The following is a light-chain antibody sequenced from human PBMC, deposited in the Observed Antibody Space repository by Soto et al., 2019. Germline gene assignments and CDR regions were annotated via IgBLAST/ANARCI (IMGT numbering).Light chain of an antibody. Sequence: QSALTQPASVSGSPGQSISISCTGTSSDVGDYNYVSWYQQNPGKAPKLIIYEVTNRPAGVSNRFSGSKSGNTASLTISGLHAEDEADYYCISYRSGSTLVFGGGTKLTVL. CDR3: ISYRSGSTLV. CDR1: SSDVGDYNY. V-gene: IGLV2-14*01. CDR2: EVT. J-gene: IGLJ3*02.